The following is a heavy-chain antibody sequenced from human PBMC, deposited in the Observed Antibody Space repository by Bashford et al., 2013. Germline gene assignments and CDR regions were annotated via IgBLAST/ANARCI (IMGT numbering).Heavy chain of an antibody. CDR2: IWYDGNTK. Sequence: VRQASRQGAGVVAIIWYDGNTKFYADSVKGRFTISRDNSKNTLYLHMNSLTAEDTAVYYCARDAVFWSGYNVFDSWGQGTLVTVSS. J-gene: IGHJ4*02. V-gene: IGHV3-33*01. D-gene: IGHD3-3*01. CDR3: ARDAVFWSGYNVFDS.